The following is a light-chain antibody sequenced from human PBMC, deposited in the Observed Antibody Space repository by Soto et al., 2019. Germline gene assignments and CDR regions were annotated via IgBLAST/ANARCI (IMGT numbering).Light chain of an antibody. CDR2: DVS. Sequence: QSVLTQPPSASGSPGQSVAISCTGTSSDVGGYDYVSWYQQYPGKAPKLMIYDVSKRPSGVPDRFSGSKSGNRASLTVSGLQAEDEADYYCSSYAGTHIVFGTGTKVTVL. V-gene: IGLV2-8*01. J-gene: IGLJ1*01. CDR1: SSDVGGYDY. CDR3: SSYAGTHIV.